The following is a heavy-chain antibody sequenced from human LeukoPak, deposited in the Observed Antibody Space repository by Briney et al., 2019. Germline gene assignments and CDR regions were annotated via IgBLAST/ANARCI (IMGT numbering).Heavy chain of an antibody. D-gene: IGHD5-18*01. V-gene: IGHV3-49*03. CDR1: GFTFGDYA. Sequence: PGGSLRLSCTTSGFTFGDYAMSWFRLTPGKGLEWVSYIRSRPFGGTTEYAASVKDRFTISRDDSKSVAYLLMNSLKTEDTAAYFCSRAGLSEGYSYGSHFDYWGQGTLVTVSS. CDR3: SRAGLSEGYSYGSHFDY. CDR2: IRSRPFGGTT. J-gene: IGHJ4*02.